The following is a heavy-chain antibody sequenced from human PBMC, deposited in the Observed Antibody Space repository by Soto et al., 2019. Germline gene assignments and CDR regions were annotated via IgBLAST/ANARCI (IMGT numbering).Heavy chain of an antibody. V-gene: IGHV1-3*01. CDR2: IAPGNGNT. D-gene: IGHD2-21*01. J-gene: IGHJ4*02. CDR1: GYTFTDSA. CDR3: AKGSRMWTPDY. Sequence: QVQLVQSGAEVKKPGASVKIFCKASGYTFTDSAIHWVRQAPGRSLELLGWIAPGNGNTKYSQKFQGRVTITRDTSATTSYMEVSSLRSEDTAVYYCAKGSRMWTPDYWGQGTLVTVSS.